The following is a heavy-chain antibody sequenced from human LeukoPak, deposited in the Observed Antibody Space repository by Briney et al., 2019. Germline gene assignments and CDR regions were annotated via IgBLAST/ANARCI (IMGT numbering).Heavy chain of an antibody. D-gene: IGHD5-18*01. CDR1: GGSISSYY. CDR3: ARSVLGYSYGLHIDY. Sequence: SETLSLTCTVSGGSISSYYWSWIRQSPGEGLEWIGYIHYRGSTNYNPSLKNRATISVDTSKNQFSLKLSSLTAADTAVYYCARSVLGYSYGLHIDYWGQGTLVTVSS. J-gene: IGHJ4*02. CDR2: IHYRGST. V-gene: IGHV4-59*01.